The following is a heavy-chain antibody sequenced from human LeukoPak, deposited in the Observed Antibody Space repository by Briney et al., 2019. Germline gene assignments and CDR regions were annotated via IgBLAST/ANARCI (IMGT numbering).Heavy chain of an antibody. CDR2: IIPILGIA. J-gene: IGHJ4*02. CDR1: GGTFSSYA. V-gene: IGHV1-69*04. CDR3: ARGGIVGATTGNFDY. Sequence: SVKVSCKASGGTFSSYAISWVRQAPGQGLEWMGRIIPILGIANYAQKFQGRVTITADKSTSTAYMELSSLRSEDTAVYYCARGGIVGATTGNFDYWGQGTLVTVSS. D-gene: IGHD1-26*01.